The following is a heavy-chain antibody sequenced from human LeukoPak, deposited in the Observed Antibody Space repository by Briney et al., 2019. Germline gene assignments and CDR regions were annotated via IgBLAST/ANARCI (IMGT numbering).Heavy chain of an antibody. Sequence: TGGSLRLSCAASGFTFSSCSMNWVRQAPGKGLEWVSSISSSSSYIYYADSVKGRFTISRDNAKNSLYLQMNSLRAEDTAVYYCARAVPSTYYYDSSGYPDYWGQGTLVTVSS. J-gene: IGHJ4*02. CDR2: ISSSSSYI. V-gene: IGHV3-21*01. CDR3: ARAVPSTYYYDSSGYPDY. CDR1: GFTFSSCS. D-gene: IGHD3-22*01.